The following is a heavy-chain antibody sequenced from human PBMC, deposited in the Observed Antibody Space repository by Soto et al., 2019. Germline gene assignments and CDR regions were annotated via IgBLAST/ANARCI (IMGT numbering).Heavy chain of an antibody. CDR1: GCSLSSGGYS. CDR2: IYHSGST. J-gene: IGHJ4*02. CDR3: ARVPDY. V-gene: IGHV4-30-2*01. Sequence: SETLSLTCAVSGCSLSSGGYSWSWIRQPPGKGLEWIGYIYHSGSTYYNPSLKSRVTISVDRSKNQFSLKLSSVTAADTAVYYCARVPDYWGQGTLVTVSS.